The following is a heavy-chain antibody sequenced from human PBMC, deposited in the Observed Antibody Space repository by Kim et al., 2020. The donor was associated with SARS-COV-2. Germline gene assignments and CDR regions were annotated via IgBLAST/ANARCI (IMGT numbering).Heavy chain of an antibody. CDR1: GFTFSSYD. J-gene: IGHJ3*02. Sequence: GGSLRLSCAASGFTFSSYDMHWVRQATGKGLEWVSAIGTAGDTYYPGSVKGQFTISRENAKNSLYLQMNSLRAGDTAVYYCARVIGGSFTYYDRSEVAFDIWGQGTMVTVSS. CDR2: IGTAGDT. D-gene: IGHD3-22*01. CDR3: ARVIGGSFTYYDRSEVAFDI. V-gene: IGHV3-13*01.